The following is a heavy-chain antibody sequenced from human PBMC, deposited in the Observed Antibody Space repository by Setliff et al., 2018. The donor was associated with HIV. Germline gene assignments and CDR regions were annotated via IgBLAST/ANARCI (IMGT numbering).Heavy chain of an antibody. CDR2: ISAYNGNT. Sequence: GASVKVSCKASGYTFTSYGISWVRQAPGQGLEWMGWISAYNGNTNYAQKLQGRVTMTTDTSASTAYMELSSLRSEDTAVYYCANSVTDASYWYFIHWGRGSPVTVSS. D-gene: IGHD4-17*01. CDR1: GYTFTSYG. CDR3: ANSVTDASYWYFIH. V-gene: IGHV1-18*01. J-gene: IGHJ2*01.